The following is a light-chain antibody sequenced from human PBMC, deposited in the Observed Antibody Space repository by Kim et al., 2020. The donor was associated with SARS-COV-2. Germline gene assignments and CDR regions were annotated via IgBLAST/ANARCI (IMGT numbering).Light chain of an antibody. V-gene: IGLV6-57*04. J-gene: IGLJ3*02. CDR3: QSYDSSTRWV. Sequence: NFMLTQPHSVSESPGKTVTISCTRSSGSIASNYVQWYQQRPGSAPIPVIYEDYQRPSGVPDRFSGSIDSSANSASLTISGLKTDDEADYYCQSYDSSTRWVFGGGTQLTVL. CDR2: EDY. CDR1: SGSIASNY.